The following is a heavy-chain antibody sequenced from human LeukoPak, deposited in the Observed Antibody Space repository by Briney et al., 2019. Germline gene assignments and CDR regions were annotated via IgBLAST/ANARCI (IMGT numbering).Heavy chain of an antibody. D-gene: IGHD3/OR15-3a*01. CDR2: IYYTGNT. J-gene: IGHJ4*02. V-gene: IGHV4-34*01. CDR1: GGSFSGYY. Sequence: SETLSLTCAVYGGSFSGYYWTWIRQPPGKGLEWIGSIYYTGNTYYNASLKSRVTISIDTSKNQFSLKLTSVTAADTAVYYCAKQTGSGLFILPGGQGTLVTVSS. CDR3: AKQTGSGLFILP.